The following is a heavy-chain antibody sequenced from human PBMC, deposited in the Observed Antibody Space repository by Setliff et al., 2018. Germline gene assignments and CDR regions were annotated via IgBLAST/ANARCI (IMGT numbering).Heavy chain of an antibody. CDR3: KYWSGYYNNDY. CDR1: GGSFTNYY. D-gene: IGHD3-3*01. V-gene: IGHV4-34*01. J-gene: IGHJ4*02. CDR2: INHSGST. Sequence: SETLSLTCTVYGGSFTNYYWGWIRQSPGKGLEWIGEINHSGSTNYNPSLKSRLTISVDALTNQFSLKLYSVTAADTAVYYCKYWSGYYNNDYWGQGTLVTVSS.